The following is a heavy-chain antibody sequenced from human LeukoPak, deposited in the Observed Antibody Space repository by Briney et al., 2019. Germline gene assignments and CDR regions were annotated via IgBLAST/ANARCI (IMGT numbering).Heavy chain of an antibody. CDR1: GFTFSSYE. V-gene: IGHV3-48*03. Sequence: GGSLRLSCAASGFTFSSYEMNWVRQAPGKGLEWVSYMIRSGSTIYYADSEKGRFTISRDNAKNSLYLQMNSLRAEDTAVYYCARKGYDFWSGYHKDYYFDYWGQGTLVTVSS. CDR3: ARKGYDFWSGYHKDYYFDY. J-gene: IGHJ4*02. D-gene: IGHD3-3*01. CDR2: MIRSGSTI.